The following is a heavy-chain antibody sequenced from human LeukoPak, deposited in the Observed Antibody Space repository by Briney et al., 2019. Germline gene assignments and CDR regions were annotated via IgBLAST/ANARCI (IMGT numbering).Heavy chain of an antibody. CDR1: GDTFTSYA. V-gene: IGHV1-3*01. J-gene: IGHJ4*02. CDR2: INAGNGNT. Sequence: AASVKVSSKASGDTFTSYAMHWVRQAPGQRLEWMGWINAGNGNTKYSQKFQGRVTITRDTSASTAYMELSSLRSEDTAVYYCARVGKYQLLYPDYWGQGTLVTVSS. D-gene: IGHD2-2*02. CDR3: ARVGKYQLLYPDY.